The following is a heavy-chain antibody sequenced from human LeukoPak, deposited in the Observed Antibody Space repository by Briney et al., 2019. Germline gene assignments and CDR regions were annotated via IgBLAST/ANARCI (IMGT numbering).Heavy chain of an antibody. J-gene: IGHJ4*02. V-gene: IGHV3-7*03. Sequence: PGGSLRLPCATSGFTLSNFWMSWVRQAPGKGLEWVADINQDGSQKYYRDSVKGRFTISRDNAKNSLYLEMNSLSAEDTAVYYCARDRGWLQSDYWGQGALVTVSS. CDR3: ARDRGWLQSDY. CDR1: GFTLSNFW. CDR2: INQDGSQK. D-gene: IGHD5-24*01.